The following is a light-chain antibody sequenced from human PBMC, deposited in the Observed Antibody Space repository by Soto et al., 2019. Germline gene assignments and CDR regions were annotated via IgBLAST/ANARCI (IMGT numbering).Light chain of an antibody. CDR1: FSNIGSNY. CDR3: ASWEDSLTAVV. V-gene: IGLV1-47*01. Sequence: QLVLTQPPSASETPGQRVTISCSGSFSNIGSNYVCWYQQVPGAAPKILISRNDQRPSGVPDRFSGSKSGASASLAIRGLQSDDEADYYRASWEDSLTAVVCGGGTKLPV. CDR2: RND. J-gene: IGLJ2*01.